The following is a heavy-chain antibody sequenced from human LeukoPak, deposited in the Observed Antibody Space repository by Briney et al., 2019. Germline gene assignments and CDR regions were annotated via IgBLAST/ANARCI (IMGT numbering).Heavy chain of an antibody. D-gene: IGHD4-17*01. Sequence: GGSLRLSCAASGFPFSSYAMSWVRQAPGKGLEWVSAVSYTGGMTYYADSVKGRFTISRDNSKNTLYLQMNGLRAEDTAVYYCAKDGRSDLGDHHEYFGYWGQGTLVTVSS. J-gene: IGHJ4*02. CDR2: VSYTGGMT. CDR3: AKDGRSDLGDHHEYFGY. V-gene: IGHV3-23*01. CDR1: GFPFSSYA.